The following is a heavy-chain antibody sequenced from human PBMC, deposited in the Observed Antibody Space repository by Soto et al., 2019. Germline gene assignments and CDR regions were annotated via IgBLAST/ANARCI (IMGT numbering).Heavy chain of an antibody. Sequence: QVQLQESGPGLVKPSATLSLICTVSGGSISSYYWNWIRQSPVKGLEWIASLDYSGTTNYNPSLKSRITTSVDPSKKQFSLKMRSVTASYTAVYYCARDSFPPYSSSSKGFDYWGQGSLVTVST. CDR2: LDYSGTT. CDR3: ARDSFPPYSSSSKGFDY. CDR1: GGSISSYY. J-gene: IGHJ4*02. V-gene: IGHV4-59*01. D-gene: IGHD6-6*01.